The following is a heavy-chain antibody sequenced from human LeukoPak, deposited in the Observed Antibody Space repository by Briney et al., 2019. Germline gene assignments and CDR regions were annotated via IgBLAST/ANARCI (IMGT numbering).Heavy chain of an antibody. J-gene: IGHJ4*02. V-gene: IGHV4-39*01. CDR3: ARQSSGYRPYYFDY. CDR2: IYYSGST. Sequence: SETLSLTCTVSGGSISSSSYYWGWIRQPPGKGREWIGSIYYSGSTYYNPSLKSRVTISVDTSKNQFSLKLSSVTAADTAVYYCARQSSGYRPYYFDYWGQRTLVTVSS. CDR1: GGSISSSSYY. D-gene: IGHD3-10*01.